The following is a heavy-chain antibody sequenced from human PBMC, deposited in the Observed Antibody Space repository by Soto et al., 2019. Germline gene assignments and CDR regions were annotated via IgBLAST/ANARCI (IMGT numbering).Heavy chain of an antibody. D-gene: IGHD6-19*01. Sequence: GASVKVSCKASGGTFSSYAISWVRQAPGQGLEWMGGIIPIFGTANYAQKFQGRVTITADESTSTAYMELSSLRAEDTAVYYCARGLYNVGWYPDYFDSWGQGTLVTVSS. CDR3: ARGLYNVGWYPDYFDS. CDR2: IIPIFGTA. CDR1: GGTFSSYA. J-gene: IGHJ4*02. V-gene: IGHV1-69*13.